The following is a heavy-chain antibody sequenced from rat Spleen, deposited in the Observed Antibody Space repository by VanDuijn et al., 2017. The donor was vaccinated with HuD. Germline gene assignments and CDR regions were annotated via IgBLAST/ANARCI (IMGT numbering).Heavy chain of an antibody. CDR1: GFSLTSYG. J-gene: IGHJ3*01. D-gene: IGHD1-4*01. V-gene: IGHV2-15*01. Sequence: QVQVKESGPGLVQPSQTLSLTCTVSGFSLTSYGVSWVRQPPGKGLEWMGGIWGDGNTHYNSALKFRLSISRDTSKSQVFLKMNSLQTEDTATYFCIRESLPGFNSHWFLYWGQGTLVTVSS. CDR2: IWGDGNT. CDR3: IRESLPGFNSHWFLY.